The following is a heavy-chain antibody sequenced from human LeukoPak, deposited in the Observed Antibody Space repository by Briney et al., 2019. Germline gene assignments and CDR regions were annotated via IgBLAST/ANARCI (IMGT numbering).Heavy chain of an antibody. V-gene: IGHV4-59*01. D-gene: IGHD3-22*01. J-gene: IGHJ4*02. CDR1: GGSISSYY. Sequence: ASETLSLTCTVSGGSISSYYWSWIRQPPGKGLEWIGYIYYSGSTNYNPSLKSRVTISVDTSKNQFSLKLSSVTAADTAVYYCARALYDTSGYYLDYWGQGTLVTVSS. CDR2: IYYSGST. CDR3: ARALYDTSGYYLDY.